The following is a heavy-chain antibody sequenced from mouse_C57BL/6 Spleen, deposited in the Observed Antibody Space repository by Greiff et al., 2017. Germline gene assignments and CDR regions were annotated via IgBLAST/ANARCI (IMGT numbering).Heavy chain of an antibody. CDR2: IYPGSGST. J-gene: IGHJ2*01. Sequence: VQLQQPGAELVKPGASVKMSCKASGYTFTSYWITWVKQRPGQGLEWIGDIYPGSGSTNYNEKFKSKATLTVDTSSSTAYMQLSSLTSEDSAVYYCAREGVYYGPFDYWGQGTTLTVSS. CDR1: GYTFTSYW. D-gene: IGHD2-1*01. CDR3: AREGVYYGPFDY. V-gene: IGHV1-55*01.